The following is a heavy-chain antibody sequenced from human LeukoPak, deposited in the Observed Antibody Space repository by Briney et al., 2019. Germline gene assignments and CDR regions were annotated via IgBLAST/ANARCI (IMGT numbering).Heavy chain of an antibody. CDR2: INPNSGGT. V-gene: IGHV1-2*02. CDR1: GYTFTSYY. J-gene: IGHJ4*02. CDR3: ARDERYDSSGCPFDY. Sequence: EASVKVSCKASGYTFTSYYMHWVRQAPGQGLEWMGWINPNSGGTNYAQKFQGRVTMTRDTSISTAYMELSRLRSDDTAVYYCARDERYDSSGCPFDYWGQGTLVTVSS. D-gene: IGHD3-22*01.